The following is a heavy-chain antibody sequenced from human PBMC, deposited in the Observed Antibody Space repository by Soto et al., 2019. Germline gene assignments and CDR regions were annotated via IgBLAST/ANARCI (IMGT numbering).Heavy chain of an antibody. V-gene: IGHV1-69*06. D-gene: IGHD3-3*01. CDR2: IIPMFGTA. Sequence: QVQLVQSGAEVKKAGSSVTVSCKASGGTFSGFAISWVRQAPGQGLEWMGEIIPMFGTANYTQKFQGRATHTEDKCTNKAYMELRSLRSEDTAVYYCARQTRLTIFGEVRKNGYFDHWGQGTLITVSS. J-gene: IGHJ4*02. CDR1: GGTFSGFA. CDR3: ARQTRLTIFGEVRKNGYFDH.